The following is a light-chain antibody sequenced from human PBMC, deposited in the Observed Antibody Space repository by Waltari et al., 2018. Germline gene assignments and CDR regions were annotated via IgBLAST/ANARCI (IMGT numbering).Light chain of an antibody. CDR1: QGITNY. J-gene: IGKJ3*01. V-gene: IGKV1-NL1*01. CDR3: QQYYSFVFT. Sequence: DIQVTQSPSSLSASVGDTVTITCRASQGITNYLAWYQQKPGKAPKLLVYGASRLESGVPSRFRGRGSGADYSLTISSLQPEDFATYFCQQYYSFVFTFGPGTKVDMK. CDR2: GAS.